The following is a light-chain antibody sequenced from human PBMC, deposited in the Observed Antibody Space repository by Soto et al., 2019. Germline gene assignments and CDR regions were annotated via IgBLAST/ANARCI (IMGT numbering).Light chain of an antibody. CDR1: QDIGKY. J-gene: IGKJ3*01. CDR3: QQYNSFPFT. Sequence: DIQMTQSPSSLSASVGDRVTITCRASQDIGKYLAWFQQKPGKAPKSLIYAASSLLSGVPSHFSGSRSVTNFTLTIKSLQPQDFATYYCQQYNSFPFTFGPGTTVDIK. V-gene: IGKV1-16*02. CDR2: AAS.